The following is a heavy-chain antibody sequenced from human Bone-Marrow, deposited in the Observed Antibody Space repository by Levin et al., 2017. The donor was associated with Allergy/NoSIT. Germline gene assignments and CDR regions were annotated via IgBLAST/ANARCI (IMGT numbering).Heavy chain of an antibody. CDR1: GFNFNTYT. D-gene: IGHD3-22*01. Sequence: PGGSLRLSCAASGFNFNTYTMYWIRRTPGKGLEWVATISPDGSRKSYPDSVRGRFTVSRDNSKNTLDLQMTTLRPEDTGLFYCWRAPVHLSGYYHFDYWGQGSQVTVSS. V-gene: IGHV3-30*04. CDR3: WRAPVHLSGYYHFDY. CDR2: ISPDGSRK. J-gene: IGHJ4*02.